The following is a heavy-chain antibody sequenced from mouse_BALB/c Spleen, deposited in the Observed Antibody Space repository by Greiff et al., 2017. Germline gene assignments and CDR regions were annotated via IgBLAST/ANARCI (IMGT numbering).Heavy chain of an antibody. CDR1: GFTFSSYA. Sequence: EVQLVESGGGLVKPGGSLKLSCAASGFTFSSYAMSWVRQTPEKRLEWVASISSGGSTYYPDSVKGRFTISRDNARNILYLQMSSLRSEDTAMYYCARGEGYGNYERFAYWGQGTLVTVSA. J-gene: IGHJ3*01. CDR2: ISSGGST. D-gene: IGHD2-10*02. V-gene: IGHV5-6-5*01. CDR3: ARGEGYGNYERFAY.